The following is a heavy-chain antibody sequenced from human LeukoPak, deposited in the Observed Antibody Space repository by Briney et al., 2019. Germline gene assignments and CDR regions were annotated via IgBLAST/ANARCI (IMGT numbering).Heavy chain of an antibody. CDR3: ARSGYSYGPRPYYFDY. CDR1: GGTFISYV. V-gene: IGHV1-69*17. D-gene: IGHD5-18*01. J-gene: IGHJ4*02. CDR2: IIPIFGIA. Sequence: ASVKVSCKASGGTFISYVISWVGQAPGQGREWMGGIIPIFGIANYAQKFQGRVTITADKSTSTAYMELSSLRSEDTAVYYCARSGYSYGPRPYYFDYWGQGTLVTVSS.